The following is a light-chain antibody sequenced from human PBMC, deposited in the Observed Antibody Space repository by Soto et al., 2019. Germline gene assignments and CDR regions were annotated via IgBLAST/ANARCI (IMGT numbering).Light chain of an antibody. CDR3: GSYRNSTYV. Sequence: QSALTQPASVSGSPGHSIIISCKGTSSDVGGYNYVSWYRHHPGKAPKLLIYDVNYRASGVSNRFSGSKSGNTASLTISGLQAEDEADYYCGSYRNSTYVFGTGTKLTVL. J-gene: IGLJ1*01. CDR1: SSDVGGYNY. CDR2: DVN. V-gene: IGLV2-14*01.